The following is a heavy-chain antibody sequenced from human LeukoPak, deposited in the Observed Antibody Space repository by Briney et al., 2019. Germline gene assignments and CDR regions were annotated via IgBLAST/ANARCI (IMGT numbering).Heavy chain of an antibody. J-gene: IGHJ4*02. D-gene: IGHD3-3*01. V-gene: IGHV3-21*01. CDR3: ARSGITIFGVVDYYFDY. Sequence: GGSLRLSCAASGFTFSSYSMNWVRQAPGKGLEWVSSISSSSSYIYYADSVKGRFTISRDNAKNSLYLQMNSLRAEDTAVYYCARSGITIFGVVDYYFDYWGQGTLVTVSS. CDR2: ISSSSSYI. CDR1: GFTFSSYS.